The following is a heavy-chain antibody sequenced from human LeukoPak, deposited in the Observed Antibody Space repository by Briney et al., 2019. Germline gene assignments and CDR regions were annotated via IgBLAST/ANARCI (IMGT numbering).Heavy chain of an antibody. CDR2: INHSGST. D-gene: IGHD2-2*01. CDR3: ARSDIVVVPAASDDAFDI. V-gene: IGHV4-34*01. Sequence: SETLSLTCAVYGGSFSGYYWSWIRQPPGKGLEWIGEINHSGSTNYNPSLKSRVTISVDTSKNQFSLKLSSVTAADTAVYYCARSDIVVVPAASDDAFDIWGQGTMVTVSS. CDR1: GGSFSGYY. J-gene: IGHJ3*02.